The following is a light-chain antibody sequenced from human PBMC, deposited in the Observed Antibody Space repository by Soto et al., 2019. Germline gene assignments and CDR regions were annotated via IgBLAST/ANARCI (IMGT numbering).Light chain of an antibody. CDR2: LAS. CDR1: QGLRNY. J-gene: IGKJ1*01. Sequence: IQLTQSPASLSASLGDRVTITCRASQGLRNYLGWYQQKPGQAPRLLICLASTRQSGVPSRFSGSGSGTEFNLTISNLQPEDFAAYYCQQLNSYPRTFGQGTKVDIK. CDR3: QQLNSYPRT. V-gene: IGKV1-17*02.